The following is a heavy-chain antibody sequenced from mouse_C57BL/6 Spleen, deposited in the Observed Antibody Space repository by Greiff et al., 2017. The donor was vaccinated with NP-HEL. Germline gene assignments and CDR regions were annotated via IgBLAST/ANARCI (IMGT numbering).Heavy chain of an antibody. CDR3: ARRPDYSNYESAMDY. CDR2: IDPSDSYT. J-gene: IGHJ4*01. CDR1: GYTFTSYW. V-gene: IGHV1-50*01. D-gene: IGHD2-5*01. Sequence: QVQLQQPGAELVKPGASVKLSCKASGYTFTSYWMQWVKQRPGQGLEWIGEIDPSDSYTNYNQKFKGKATLTVDTSSSTAYMQLSSLTSEDSAVYYCARRPDYSNYESAMDYWGQGTSVTVSS.